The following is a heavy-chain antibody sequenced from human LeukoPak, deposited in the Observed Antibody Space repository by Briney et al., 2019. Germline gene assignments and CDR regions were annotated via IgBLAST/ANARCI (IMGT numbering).Heavy chain of an antibody. CDR1: GFTVSSNY. J-gene: IGHJ6*03. CDR2: IYNGGST. D-gene: IGHD2-2*01. Sequence: GGSLRLSCAASGFTVSSNYMSWVRQAPGKGLEWVSVIYNGGSTYYADSSKGGLTIFRDNSRKTLYFQMNSLRAEDATADYYAGDRLEIVVVTAAMTHSYYYYMDVWGKGTTVTVSS. V-gene: IGHV3-53*01. CDR3: AGDRLEIVVVTAAMTHSYYYYMDV.